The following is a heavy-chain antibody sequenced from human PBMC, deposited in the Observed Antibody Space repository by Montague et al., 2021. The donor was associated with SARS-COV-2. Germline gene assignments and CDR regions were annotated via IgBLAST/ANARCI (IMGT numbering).Heavy chain of an antibody. J-gene: IGHJ6*03. CDR2: IHHGGST. D-gene: IGHD2-2*02. CDR1: GGSFSTNT. V-gene: IGHV4-34*01. CDR3: ARLGDGVVPSPILGVVPYYSYSYMDV. Sequence: SETLSLTCAVHGGSFSTNTWNWIRQPPGKGLEWIGEIHHGGSTNYNQYLKSRVTISADTYKNKFSLKLTSVAAADTAVYYCARLGDGVVPSPILGVVPYYSYSYMDVWGKGTTVTVSS.